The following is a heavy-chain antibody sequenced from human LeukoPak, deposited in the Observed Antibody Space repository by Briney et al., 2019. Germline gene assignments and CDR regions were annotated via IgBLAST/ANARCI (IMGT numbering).Heavy chain of an antibody. V-gene: IGHV1-69*05. D-gene: IGHD3-9*01. CDR1: GGTFSSYA. J-gene: IGHJ6*03. CDR2: IIPIFGTA. CDR3: ARGNGGDILTGSRRKYYYYYYMDV. Sequence: SVKVSCKASGGTFSSYAISWVRQAPGQGLEWMGGIIPIFGTANYAQKFQGRVTITTDESTSTAYMELSSLRSEDTAVYYCARGNGGDILTGSRRKYYYYYYMDVWGKGTTATVSS.